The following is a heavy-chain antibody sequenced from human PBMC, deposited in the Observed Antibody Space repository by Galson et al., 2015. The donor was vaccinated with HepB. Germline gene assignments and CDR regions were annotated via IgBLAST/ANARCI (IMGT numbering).Heavy chain of an antibody. J-gene: IGHJ4*02. Sequence: SLRLSCAASGFTFSSYGMHWVRQAPGKGLEWVAVIWYDGSNKYYADSAKGRFTISRDNSKNTLYLQMNSLRAEDTAVYYCARAGDDILTEGYFDYWGQGTLVTVSS. CDR2: IWYDGSNK. CDR3: ARAGDDILTEGYFDY. D-gene: IGHD3-9*01. CDR1: GFTFSSYG. V-gene: IGHV3-33*01.